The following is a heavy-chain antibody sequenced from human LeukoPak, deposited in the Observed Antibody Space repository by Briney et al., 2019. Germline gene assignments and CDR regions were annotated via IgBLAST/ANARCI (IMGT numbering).Heavy chain of an antibody. CDR1: GGTFSSYA. D-gene: IGHD2-2*01. CDR3: ARGVAVVPAASYYYYMDV. Sequence: SVKVSCKASGGTFSSYAISWVRQAPGQGLEWMGGIIPIFGTANYAQKFQGRVTITTDESTSTAYMELSSLRSEDTAVYYCARGVAVVPAASYYYYMDVWGKGTTVTVSS. CDR2: IIPIFGTA. J-gene: IGHJ6*03. V-gene: IGHV1-69*05.